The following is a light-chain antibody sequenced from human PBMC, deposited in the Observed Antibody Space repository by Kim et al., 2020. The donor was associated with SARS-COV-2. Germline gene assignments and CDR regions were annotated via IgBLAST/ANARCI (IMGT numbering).Light chain of an antibody. CDR2: GNS. J-gene: IGLJ2*01. CDR3: QSYDSSLSGSV. CDR1: SSNIGAGYD. Sequence: VLTQPPSVSGAPGQRVTISCTGSSSNIGAGYDVHWYQQLPGTAPKLLIYGNSNRPSGVPDRFSGSKSGTSASLAITGLQAEDEADYYCQSYDSSLSGSVFGGGTQLTVL. V-gene: IGLV1-40*01.